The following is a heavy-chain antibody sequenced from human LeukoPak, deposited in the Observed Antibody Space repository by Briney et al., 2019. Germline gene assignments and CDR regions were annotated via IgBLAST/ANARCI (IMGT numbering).Heavy chain of an antibody. Sequence: PSETLSLTCTVAGGSISGYYWSWIRQPPGKGLEYIGILFYGGTTKYSPSLKSRATISVDTSKNQFSLTLTSVTAADTALYYCARGRYYYDSSGYYYDNWFDPWGQGTLVTVSS. CDR2: LFYGGTT. CDR1: GGSISGYY. D-gene: IGHD3-22*01. CDR3: ARGRYYYDSSGYYYDNWFDP. V-gene: IGHV4-59*01. J-gene: IGHJ5*02.